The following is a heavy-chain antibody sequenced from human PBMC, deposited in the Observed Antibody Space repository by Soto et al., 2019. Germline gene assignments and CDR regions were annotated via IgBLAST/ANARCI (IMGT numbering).Heavy chain of an antibody. D-gene: IGHD3-10*01. J-gene: IGHJ5*02. Sequence: PGWSPKLACASSGVTFCISAISWSLQAPRKGLEWVSAISGSGGSTYYADSVKGRFTISRDNSKNTLYLQMNSLRAEDTAVYYCAKDRSTYYLVPPFDPWGQETLVTVFS. CDR1: GVTFCISA. CDR3: AKDRSTYYLVPPFDP. CDR2: ISGSGGST. V-gene: IGHV3-23*01.